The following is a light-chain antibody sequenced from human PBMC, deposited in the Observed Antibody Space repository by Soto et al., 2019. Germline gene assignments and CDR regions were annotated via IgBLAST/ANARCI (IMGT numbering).Light chain of an antibody. Sequence: EIVLTHSPGTLSLSPWERATLSCRASQTVSSNYLAWCQQRPGQAPRLLIYGASTRAAGIPDRFSGSGSGTDFTLTITRLEPEDSAVYFCQQYTGPPTTFGHGTRLEIK. V-gene: IGKV3-20*01. CDR3: QQYTGPPTT. CDR1: QTVSSNY. J-gene: IGKJ5*01. CDR2: GAS.